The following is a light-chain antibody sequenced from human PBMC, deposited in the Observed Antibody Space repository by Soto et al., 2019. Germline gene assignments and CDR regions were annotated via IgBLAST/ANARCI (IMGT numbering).Light chain of an antibody. J-gene: IGLJ2*01. CDR2: DVS. V-gene: IGLV2-14*03. CDR1: NSDIGYYNF. Sequence: QSALTQPASVSGSPGQSITISCTGPNSDIGYYNFVSWYQHHPGKAPKLMIYDVSNRPSGVSNRFSGSKSGNTASLTISGLQAEDEADYYCSSFTTSSALVFGGGTKLTVL. CDR3: SSFTTSSALV.